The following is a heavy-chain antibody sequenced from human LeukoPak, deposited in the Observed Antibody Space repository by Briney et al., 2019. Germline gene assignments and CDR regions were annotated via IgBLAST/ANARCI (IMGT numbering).Heavy chain of an antibody. CDR1: GYTFTSYD. J-gene: IGHJ4*02. CDR3: LFTYNWNHVIRY. D-gene: IGHD1-14*01. V-gene: IGHV1-8*01. Sequence: ASVKVSCKASGYTFTSYDINWVRQATGQGLEWMGWMNPNSGNTGYAQKFQGRVTMTRNTSISTAYMELSSLRSEDTAVYYCLFTYNWNHVIRYWGQGTLVTVSS. CDR2: MNPNSGNT.